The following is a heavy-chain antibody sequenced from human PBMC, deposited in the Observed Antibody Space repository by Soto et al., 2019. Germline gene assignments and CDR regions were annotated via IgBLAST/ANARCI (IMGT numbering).Heavy chain of an antibody. CDR2: MFYSGST. J-gene: IGHJ4*02. D-gene: IGHD2-8*02. V-gene: IGHV4-61*01. CDR1: GGSVNSDSHY. Sequence: SETLSLTCTVSGGSVNSDSHYWSWIRQPPGKGLEWIGHMFYSGSTNYNPSLKSRVTISGDTSKNQFSLKLSSVTAADTAVYYCARLVRSLHFDYWGQGTQVTVSS. CDR3: ARLVRSLHFDY.